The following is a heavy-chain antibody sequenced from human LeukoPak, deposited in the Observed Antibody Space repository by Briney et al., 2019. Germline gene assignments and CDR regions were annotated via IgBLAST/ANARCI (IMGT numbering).Heavy chain of an antibody. V-gene: IGHV1-18*01. J-gene: IGHJ5*02. Sequence: ASVKVSCKTSGYTFNSYGISGVRQAPGQGLERMGWISAYNGNTNYAQKLQGRVTMTTDTSTSTAYMELRSLRSDDTAVYYCARDMYYYSRTGFDPWGQGTLVTVSS. CDR2: ISAYNGNT. CDR3: ARDMYYYSRTGFDP. D-gene: IGHD3-10*01. CDR1: GYTFNSYG.